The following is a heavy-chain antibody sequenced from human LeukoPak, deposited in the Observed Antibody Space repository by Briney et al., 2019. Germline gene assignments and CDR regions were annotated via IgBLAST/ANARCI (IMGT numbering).Heavy chain of an antibody. Sequence: GGSLRLSCAASGFTFSNAWMSWVRQAPGKGLEWVPNIKQDGSEKYYVDSVKGRFTISRDNAKNSLYLQMNSLRAEDTAVYYCARENDYSNYVFDYWGQGTLVTVSS. V-gene: IGHV3-7*01. J-gene: IGHJ4*02. CDR2: IKQDGSEK. CDR3: ARENDYSNYVFDY. CDR1: GFTFSNAW. D-gene: IGHD4-11*01.